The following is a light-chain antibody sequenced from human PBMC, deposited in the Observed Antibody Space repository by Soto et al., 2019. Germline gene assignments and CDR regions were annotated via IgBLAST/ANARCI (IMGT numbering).Light chain of an antibody. CDR3: QQYNNWPPYT. Sequence: EIVMTQSPATLSVSPGERVTLSCRATHSVGGNLAWYQQTPGQAPRLLIYDASTKATGIPARFSGSGSGTECTLTISSLQSADVAVSFCQQYNNWPPYTFGRGTKMEIK. CDR2: DAS. CDR1: HSVGGN. J-gene: IGKJ2*01. V-gene: IGKV3-15*01.